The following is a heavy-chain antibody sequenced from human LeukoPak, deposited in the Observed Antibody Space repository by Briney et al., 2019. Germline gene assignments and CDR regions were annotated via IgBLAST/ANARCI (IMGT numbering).Heavy chain of an antibody. CDR1: GFTFSSYW. CDR3: ARGSRDNSGYRYYFDY. J-gene: IGHJ4*02. CDR2: IQQHGSVK. D-gene: IGHD3-22*01. Sequence: GGALRLSCAASGFTFSSYWMSWVRQAPGKGLEWVANIQQHGSVKYYVDSAKGRFTISRDNGENSMFLEMNSLRADDTAVYYCARGSRDNSGYRYYFDYWGQGTLVTVSS. V-gene: IGHV3-7*01.